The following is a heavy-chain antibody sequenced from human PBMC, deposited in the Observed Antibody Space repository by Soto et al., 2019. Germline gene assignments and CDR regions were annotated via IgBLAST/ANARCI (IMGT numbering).Heavy chain of an antibody. CDR1: GGSISSSSYY. CDR2: IYYSGST. V-gene: IGHV4-39*01. J-gene: IGHJ6*03. Sequence: SETLSLTCTVSGGSISSSSYYWGWIRQPPGKGLEWIGSIYYSGSTYYNPSLKSRVTISVDTSKNQFSLKLSSVTAADTAVYYCARHRAPRGYYYYYMDVWGKGTTVTVSS. CDR3: ARHRAPRGYYYYYMDV.